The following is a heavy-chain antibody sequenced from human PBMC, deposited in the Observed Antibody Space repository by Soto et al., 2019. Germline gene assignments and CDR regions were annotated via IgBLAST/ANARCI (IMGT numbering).Heavy chain of an antibody. V-gene: IGHV1-69*19. Sequence: QVQLVQSGAEMKKPGSSVKVSCQSSGGTFNTYAMNWVRQAPGHGPEWMGDISPMFGAANYAPKFQGRVTIAADESTGTSYMQLSSLTSEDTALYFCAREVQVHTPAFGYWGQGTLVTVSS. CDR3: AREVQVHTPAFGY. CDR1: GGTFNTYA. J-gene: IGHJ4*02. D-gene: IGHD3-10*01. CDR2: ISPMFGAA.